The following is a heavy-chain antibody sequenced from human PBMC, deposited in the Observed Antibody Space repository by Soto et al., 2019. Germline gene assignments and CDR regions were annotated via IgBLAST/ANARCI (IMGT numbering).Heavy chain of an antibody. J-gene: IGHJ6*02. CDR2: TIPMFGTT. CDR1: GGTFNSYA. V-gene: IGHV1-69*12. D-gene: IGHD3-22*01. CDR3: TRCGIRYHSIGYYLGIDGMDV. Sequence: QVQLVQSGAEVKKPESSVRVSCKASGGTFNSYAITWVRQAPGQGLEWMGGTIPMFGTTNYAEKFQGRVTITAAASTNTAYMELSSLRSEDTAVYYCTRCGIRYHSIGYYLGIDGMDVWGQGTTVIVSS.